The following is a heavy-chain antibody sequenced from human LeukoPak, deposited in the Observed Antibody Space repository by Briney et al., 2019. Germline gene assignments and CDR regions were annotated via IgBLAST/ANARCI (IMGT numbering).Heavy chain of an antibody. Sequence: TGGSLRLSCAASGFTFSTYWMSWVRQAPGKGLEWVANIKEDGSEKYYVDSVKGRFTISRDNAKNSPYLQMNSLRAEDTAMYYCATRRRIDYWGQGTLVTVSS. CDR2: IKEDGSEK. CDR3: ATRRRIDY. V-gene: IGHV3-7*05. J-gene: IGHJ4*02. CDR1: GFTFSTYW.